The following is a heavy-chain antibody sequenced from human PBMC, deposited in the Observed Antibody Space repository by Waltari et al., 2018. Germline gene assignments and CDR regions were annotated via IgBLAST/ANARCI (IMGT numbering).Heavy chain of an antibody. CDR3: ARVRNSGGYFDY. CDR1: GGSFSGYY. Sequence: QVQLQQWGAGLLKPSETLSLTCAVYGGSFSGYYWSWIRQPPGKGLEWIGEINHSGSTNYNPSLKSRVTISVDTSKNQFSLKLSSVTAADTAVYYCARVRNSGGYFDYWGQGTLVTVSS. J-gene: IGHJ4*02. D-gene: IGHD3-16*01. V-gene: IGHV4-34*01. CDR2: INHSGST.